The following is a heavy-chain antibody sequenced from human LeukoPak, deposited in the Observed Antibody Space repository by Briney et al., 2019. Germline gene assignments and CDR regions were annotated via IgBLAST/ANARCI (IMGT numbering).Heavy chain of an antibody. Sequence: GGSLRLSCAASRFTFSSYWMSWVRQAPGKGLEWVANIKQDGSEKYYVDSVKGRFTISRDNAKNSLYLQMNSLRAEDTAVYYCAREGGDGYSFDYWGQGTLVTVSS. CDR3: AREGGDGYSFDY. D-gene: IGHD5-24*01. V-gene: IGHV3-7*01. J-gene: IGHJ4*02. CDR2: IKQDGSEK. CDR1: RFTFSSYW.